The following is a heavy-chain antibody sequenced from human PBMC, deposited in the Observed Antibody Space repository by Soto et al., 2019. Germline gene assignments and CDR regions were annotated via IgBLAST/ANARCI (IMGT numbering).Heavy chain of an antibody. J-gene: IGHJ4*02. Sequence: QVQVEQSGAEVKEPGASVKVSCKASGYSFTDYYIHWVRQAPGQGLEWMGVIKLSGGGSTTFAQKCQGRVPLTGDTSTATVYMELSSLRSEDTAVYYCSRESPHTFFFDYWGQGTLVTISS. V-gene: IGHV1-46*03. CDR1: GYSFTDYY. CDR3: SRESPHTFFFDY. D-gene: IGHD3-16*01. CDR2: IKLSGGGST.